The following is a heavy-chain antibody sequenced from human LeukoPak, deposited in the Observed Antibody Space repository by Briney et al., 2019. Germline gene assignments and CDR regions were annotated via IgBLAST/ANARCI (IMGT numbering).Heavy chain of an antibody. CDR1: GFIFSSYW. V-gene: IGHV3-7*01. Sequence: PGGSLRLSCAASGFIFSSYWMSWVRQAPGKGLEWVANIKQDGSQIYYVDSVKGRFTISRDNAKNSLYLQMNSLRVEDTAVYYCARLTNLDYWGQGTLVTVSS. CDR3: ARLTNLDY. CDR2: IKQDGSQI. D-gene: IGHD4/OR15-4a*01. J-gene: IGHJ4*02.